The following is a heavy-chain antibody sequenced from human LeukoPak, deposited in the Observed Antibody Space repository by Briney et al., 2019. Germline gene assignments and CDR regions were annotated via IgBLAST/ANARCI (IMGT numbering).Heavy chain of an antibody. Sequence: SVKVSCKASGYTFTGYYMHWVRQAPGQGLEWMGGIIPIFGTANYAQKFQGRVTITADESTSTAYMELSSLRSEDTAVYYCATVTTYYASQFDYWGQGTLVTVSS. V-gene: IGHV1-69*13. J-gene: IGHJ4*02. CDR1: GYTFTGYY. CDR3: ATVTTYYASQFDY. CDR2: IIPIFGTA. D-gene: IGHD2/OR15-2a*01.